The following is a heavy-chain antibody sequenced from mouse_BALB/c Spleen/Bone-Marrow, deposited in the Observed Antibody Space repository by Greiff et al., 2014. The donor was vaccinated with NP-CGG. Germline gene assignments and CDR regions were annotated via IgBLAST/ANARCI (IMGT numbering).Heavy chain of an antibody. Sequence: QVQLQQPGSVLVRPGASVKLSCKASGYTFTAPGCHGARRRLDKALGGIGDIHPNSGNTNYNEKFRGKATLTVDTSSNTAYVDLSSLTSEDSAVYYCARSYRFWYFDVWGAGTTVTVSS. J-gene: IGHJ1*01. CDR1: GYTFTAPG. D-gene: IGHD2-14*01. CDR2: IHPNSGNT. CDR3: ARSYRFWYFDV. V-gene: IGHV1S130*01.